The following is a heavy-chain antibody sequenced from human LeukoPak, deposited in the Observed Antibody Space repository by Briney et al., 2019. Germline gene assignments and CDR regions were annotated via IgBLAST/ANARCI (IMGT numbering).Heavy chain of an antibody. CDR2: IWYDGSNK. CDR1: GLTLSGYW. D-gene: IGHD5-12*01. Sequence: GGSLRLSCSASGLTLSGYWMHWVRQAPGKGLEWVAVIWYDGSNKYYADSVKGRFTISRDSSKNTLYLQMNSLRAEDTAVYYCARDYMTWLRSGFDYWGQGTLVTVSS. CDR3: ARDYMTWLRSGFDY. J-gene: IGHJ4*02. V-gene: IGHV3-33*08.